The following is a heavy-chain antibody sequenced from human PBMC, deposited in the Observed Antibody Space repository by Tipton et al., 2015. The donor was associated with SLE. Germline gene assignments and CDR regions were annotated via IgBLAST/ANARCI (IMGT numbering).Heavy chain of an antibody. V-gene: IGHV3-53*05. Sequence: SLRLSCATSGFTFGDYAMAWFRQAPGKGLEWVSVIYSGGSTYYADSVKGRFTISRDNSKNTLYLQMNSLRAEDTAVYYCARDRGSGWFDFDYWGQGTLVTVSS. D-gene: IGHD6-19*01. CDR3: ARDRGSGWFDFDY. CDR1: GFTFGDYA. J-gene: IGHJ4*02. CDR2: IYSGGST.